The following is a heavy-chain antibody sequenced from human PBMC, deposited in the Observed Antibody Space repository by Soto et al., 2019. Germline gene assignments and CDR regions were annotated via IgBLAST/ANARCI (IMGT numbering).Heavy chain of an antibody. CDR2: IYPDDSDT. V-gene: IGHV5-51*01. CDR3: ARGKYSRPSGGLDA. CDR1: GFNFPTFW. D-gene: IGHD4-4*01. Sequence: GESLKISCKHSGFNFPTFWIASVRQMPGKGLEWMGTIYPDDSDTRYSPSFQGQVTISADKSIQTAYLQWGSLKGSDRALYYCARGKYSRPSGGLDAWGQGTPVTVSS. J-gene: IGHJ5*02.